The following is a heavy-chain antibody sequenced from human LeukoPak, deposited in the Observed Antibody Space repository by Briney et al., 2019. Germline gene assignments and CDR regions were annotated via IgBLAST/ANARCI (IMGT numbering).Heavy chain of an antibody. D-gene: IGHD4-17*01. J-gene: IGHJ4*02. V-gene: IGHV1-18*01. CDR2: ISAYNGNT. CDR3: ARDGETNDYGDYPFDY. Sequence: ASVKVSCKASGYTFTSYGISWVRQAPGQGLEWMGWISAYNGNTNYAQKLQGRVTMTTDTSTSTAYMELRSLRSDDTAVYYCARDGETNDYGDYPFDYWGQGTLVTVSS. CDR1: GYTFTSYG.